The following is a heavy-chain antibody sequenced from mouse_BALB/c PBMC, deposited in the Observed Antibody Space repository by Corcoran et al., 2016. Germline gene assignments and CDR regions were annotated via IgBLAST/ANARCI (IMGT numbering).Heavy chain of an antibody. CDR3: ASGYDFDY. D-gene: IGHD2-2*01. V-gene: IGHV3-6*02. CDR1: GYSITSGYY. Sequence: DVQLQESGPGLVKPSQSLSLTCSVTGYSITSGYYWNWIRQFPGNKLEWMGYISYDGSNNYNPSLKNRISITRDTSKNQFFLKLNSVTTEDTATYYCASGYDFDYWGQGTTLTASS. J-gene: IGHJ2*01. CDR2: ISYDGSN.